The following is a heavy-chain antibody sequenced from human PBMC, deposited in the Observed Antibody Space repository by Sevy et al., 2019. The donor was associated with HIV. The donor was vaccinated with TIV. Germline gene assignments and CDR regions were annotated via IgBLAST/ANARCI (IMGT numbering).Heavy chain of an antibody. Sequence: GGSLRLSCAASGFTFSEAWMSWVRQAPGKGLEWVGRIKSKTDAATRDFAAPVRGRFSISRDDSANTVYLVMNNLKPEDTGVYYCAAGTGTSDLDHWGQGTLVTVSS. CDR3: AAGTGTSDLDH. V-gene: IGHV3-15*01. CDR1: GFTFSEAW. CDR2: IKSKTDAATR. J-gene: IGHJ4*02. D-gene: IGHD1-7*01.